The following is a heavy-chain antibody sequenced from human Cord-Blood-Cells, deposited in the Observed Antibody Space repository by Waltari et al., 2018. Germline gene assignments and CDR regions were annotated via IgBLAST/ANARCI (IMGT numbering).Heavy chain of an antibody. CDR1: GGSFSGYY. CDR2: INHSGST. D-gene: IGHD6-19*01. Sequence: QVQLQQWGAGLLKPSETLSLTCAVYGGSFSGYYWSWIRQPPGKGLEWIGEINHSGSTNYNPSLKSRGTISVDTSKNQFSLKLSSVTAADTAVYYCARAIGSSGWYFDYWGQGTLVTVSS. V-gene: IGHV4-34*01. J-gene: IGHJ4*02. CDR3: ARAIGSSGWYFDY.